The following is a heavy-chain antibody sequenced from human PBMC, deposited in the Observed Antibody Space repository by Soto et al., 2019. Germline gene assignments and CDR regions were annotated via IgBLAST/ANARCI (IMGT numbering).Heavy chain of an antibody. D-gene: IGHD6-6*01. J-gene: IGHJ4*02. V-gene: IGHV3-23*01. Sequence: VQLLESGGGLVQPGGSLRLSCAASGFRFSSKAMSWVRQAPGKGLEWVSIISGSGSSTYYTDSLKGRFTISRDNSKNMVCLEMNYLRAEDTAVYYCAKENGFQFVNFGASGFDYWGQGSLVSVSS. CDR2: ISGSGSST. CDR3: AKENGFQFVNFGASGFDY. CDR1: GFRFSSKA.